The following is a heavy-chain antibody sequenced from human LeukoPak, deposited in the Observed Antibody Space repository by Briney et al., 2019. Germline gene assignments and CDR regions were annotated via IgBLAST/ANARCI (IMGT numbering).Heavy chain of an antibody. CDR1: GFAFSTFG. J-gene: IGHJ4*02. D-gene: IGHD3-10*01. Sequence: GRSLRLSCAASGFAFSTFGMHWVRQAPGKGLEWLAVMSYDGINQFYADSVRGRFTISRDNSKNTLYLQMNSLRVEDTAVYYCAKDPHSPMDAGMIINYLDCWGQGTLVTVFS. CDR3: AKDPHSPMDAGMIINYLDC. CDR2: MSYDGINQ. V-gene: IGHV3-30*18.